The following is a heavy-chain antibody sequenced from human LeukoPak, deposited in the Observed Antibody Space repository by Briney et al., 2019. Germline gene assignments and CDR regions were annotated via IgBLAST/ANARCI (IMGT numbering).Heavy chain of an antibody. D-gene: IGHD3-22*01. V-gene: IGHV4-34*01. CDR3: ARGGMIGTFDI. CDR1: GGSFSGYY. CDR2: INHSGST. J-gene: IGHJ3*02. Sequence: SETLSLTCAVYGGSFSGYYWSWIRQPPGKGLEWIGEINHSGSTNYNPSLKSRVTISVDTSKNQFSLKLSSVTAADTAVYYCARGGMIGTFDIWGQGTMVTVSS.